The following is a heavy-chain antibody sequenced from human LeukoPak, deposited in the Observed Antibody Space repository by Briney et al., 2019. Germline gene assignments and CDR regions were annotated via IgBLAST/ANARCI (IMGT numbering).Heavy chain of an antibody. CDR3: ARDTRIVGATTWGDY. J-gene: IGHJ4*02. D-gene: IGHD1-26*01. CDR1: DGSISNTGSSTYY. Sequence: SETLSLTCTVSDGSISNTGSSTYYCGWIRQPPGKGLEWIGSISYSGSTNYNPSLKSRVTMSIDTSKKQFSLELSSVTAADTAVYYCARDTRIVGATTWGDYWGRGTLVTVPS. CDR2: ISYSGST. V-gene: IGHV4-39*07.